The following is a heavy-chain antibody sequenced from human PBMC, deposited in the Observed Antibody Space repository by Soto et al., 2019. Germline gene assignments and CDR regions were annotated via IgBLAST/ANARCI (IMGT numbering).Heavy chain of an antibody. CDR3: ASWGYRSGWPFDY. J-gene: IGHJ4*02. V-gene: IGHV3-74*01. D-gene: IGHD6-19*01. Sequence: LRLSCAASGFTFSSYWMHWVRQAPGKGLVWVSRINSDGSSTSYADSVKGRFTISRDNAKNTLYLQMNSLRAEDTAVYYCASWGYRSGWPFDYWGQGTLVTVSS. CDR2: INSDGSST. CDR1: GFTFSSYW.